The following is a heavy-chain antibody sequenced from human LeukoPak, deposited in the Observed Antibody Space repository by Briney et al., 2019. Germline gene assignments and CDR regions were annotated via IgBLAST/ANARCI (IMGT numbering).Heavy chain of an antibody. CDR3: ARRGYCATTTCYRLFDY. D-gene: IGHD2-2*01. V-gene: IGHV5-51*01. CDR2: IYPGDSDT. Sequence: GESLKISCKGSGYSFTNYWIGSVRQMPGKGLEWMGIIYPGDSDTRYSPSFQGQVTISADKSITTAYLQWSSLKASDTAMYYCARRGYCATTTCYRLFDYWGQGTLVTVSS. CDR1: GYSFTNYW. J-gene: IGHJ4*02.